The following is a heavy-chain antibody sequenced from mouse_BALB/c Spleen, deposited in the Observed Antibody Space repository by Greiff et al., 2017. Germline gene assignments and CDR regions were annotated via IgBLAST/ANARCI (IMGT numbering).Heavy chain of an antibody. CDR3: ARWGSLYAMDY. Sequence: EVQLQESGPGLVKPSQSLSLTCTVTGYSITSDYAWNWIRQFPGNKLEWMGYISYSGSTSYNPSLKSRISITRDTSKNQFFLQLNSVTTEDTATYYCARWGSLYAMDYWGQGTSVTVSS. V-gene: IGHV3-2*02. CDR2: ISYSGST. J-gene: IGHJ4*01. CDR1: GYSITSDYA.